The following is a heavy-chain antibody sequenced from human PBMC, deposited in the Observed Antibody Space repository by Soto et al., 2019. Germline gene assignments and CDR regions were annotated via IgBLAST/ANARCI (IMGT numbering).Heavy chain of an antibody. CDR2: IIPILGIA. J-gene: IGHJ6*03. CDR3: ARDSRPGVTTKYMDV. Sequence: SVKASCKASGGTFSSYTISWVQQAPGQGLEWMGRIIPILGIANYAQKFQGRVTITADKSTSTAYMELSSLRSEDTAVYYCARDSRPGVTTKYMDVWGKGTTVTVSS. D-gene: IGHD4-17*01. CDR1: GGTFSSYT. V-gene: IGHV1-69*04.